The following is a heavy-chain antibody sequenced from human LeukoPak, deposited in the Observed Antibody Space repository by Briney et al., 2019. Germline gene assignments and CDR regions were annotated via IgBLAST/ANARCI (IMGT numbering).Heavy chain of an antibody. Sequence: PSETPSLTCTVSGGSISSSNYYWGWIRQPPGKGLEWIGSIYYSGSTYYNPSLKSRVTISVDTSKNQFSLKLSSVTAADTAVYYCARIGGVSRVAVYYFDYWGQGTLVTVSS. CDR1: GGSISSSNYY. CDR2: IYYSGST. D-gene: IGHD2-15*01. V-gene: IGHV4-39*07. CDR3: ARIGGVSRVAVYYFDY. J-gene: IGHJ4*02.